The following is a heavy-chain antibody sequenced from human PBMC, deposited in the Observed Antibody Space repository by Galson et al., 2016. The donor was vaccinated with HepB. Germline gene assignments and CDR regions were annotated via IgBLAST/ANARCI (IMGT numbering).Heavy chain of an antibody. CDR1: GFSLNNAW. V-gene: IGHV3-15*01. J-gene: IGHJ4*02. D-gene: IGHD5-24*01. Sequence: SLRLSCAASGFSLNNAWMSWIRQAPGKGLEWVGRIKSKSDGGTTDYGATVKGRFSISRDESKNTLYLQMNSLQTEDTAVYYCHLQAPDSWGQGTLVPVSS. CDR2: IKSKSDGGTT. CDR3: HLQAPDS.